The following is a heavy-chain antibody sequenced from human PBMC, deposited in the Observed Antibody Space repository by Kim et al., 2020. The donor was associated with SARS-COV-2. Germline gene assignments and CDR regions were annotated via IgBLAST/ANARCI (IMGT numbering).Heavy chain of an antibody. CDR3: AREGDISGYYYWWDY. CDR1: GGSINSFY. D-gene: IGHD3-22*01. CDR2: IYSSGSA. Sequence: SETLSLTCSVSGGSINSFYWSWLRQPAGKGLEWIGRIYSSGSANYNPSLMGRIALSVDTSKNQFSLRLSSVTAADTAVYYCAREGDISGYYYWWDYWGQGTLVTVSS. V-gene: IGHV4-4*07. J-gene: IGHJ4*02.